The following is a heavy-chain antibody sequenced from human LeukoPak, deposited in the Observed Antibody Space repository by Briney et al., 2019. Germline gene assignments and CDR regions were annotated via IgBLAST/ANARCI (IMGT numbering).Heavy chain of an antibody. V-gene: IGHV3-20*04. CDR1: GFTFDDYG. CDR2: INWNGGST. D-gene: IGHD6-19*01. CDR3: ARDKVVAGKYYFDY. J-gene: IGHJ4*02. Sequence: GGSLGLSCAASGFTFDDYGMSWVRQAPGKGLEWVSGINWNGGSTGYADSVKGRFTISRDNAKNSLYLQMNSLRAEDTALYYCARDKVVAGKYYFDYWGQGTLVTVSS.